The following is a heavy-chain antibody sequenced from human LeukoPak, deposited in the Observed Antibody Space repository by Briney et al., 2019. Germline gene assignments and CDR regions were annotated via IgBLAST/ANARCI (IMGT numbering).Heavy chain of an antibody. Sequence: GGSLRLSCAVSGITLSNYGMSWVRQAPGKGLEWVAGISDSGGSTNYADSVKGRFTISRDNPKNTLYLQMNSLRAEDTAVYFCAKRGIVIRAVIIVGFHKEAYYFNYWGQGALVTVSS. J-gene: IGHJ4*02. CDR2: ISDSGGST. CDR1: GITLSNYG. V-gene: IGHV3-23*01. CDR3: AKRGIVIRAVIIVGFHKEAYYFNY. D-gene: IGHD3-10*01.